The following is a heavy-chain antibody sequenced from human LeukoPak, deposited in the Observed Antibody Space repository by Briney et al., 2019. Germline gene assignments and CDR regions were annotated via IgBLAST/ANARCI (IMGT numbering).Heavy chain of an antibody. J-gene: IGHJ4*02. CDR3: ARAVRGEVAPNFDY. Sequence: GGSLRLSCAASGFTFSDYYMSWIRQAPGKGLEWVSYISSSSSTIYYADSVKGRFTISRDNAKNSLYLQMNSLRAEDTAVYYCARAVRGEVAPNFDYWGQGTLVTVSS. V-gene: IGHV3-11*04. CDR2: ISSSSSTI. D-gene: IGHD3-10*01. CDR1: GFTFSDYY.